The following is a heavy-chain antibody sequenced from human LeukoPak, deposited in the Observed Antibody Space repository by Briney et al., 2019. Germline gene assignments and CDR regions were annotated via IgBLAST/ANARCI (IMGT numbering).Heavy chain of an antibody. J-gene: IGHJ4*02. Sequence: SETLSLTCTVYGVSGSSYYWSWIRQPPGKGLEWFGNIYYSGSTNYNPSLKSRVTISVDTSNNQFSLKLSSVTAADTAVYYCARDGVDGDYLRYFDYWGQGTLVTVSS. CDR2: IYYSGST. D-gene: IGHD4-17*01. CDR3: ARDGVDGDYLRYFDY. V-gene: IGHV4-59*02. CDR1: GVSGSSYY.